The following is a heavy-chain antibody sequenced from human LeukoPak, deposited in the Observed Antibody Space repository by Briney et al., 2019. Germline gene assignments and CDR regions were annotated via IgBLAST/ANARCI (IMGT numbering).Heavy chain of an antibody. Sequence: GGSLDLSCAPSGFTFSSYSMNWVRQAPGKGLEGVSSISSSSSYIYYADSVKGRFTISRDNAKNSLYLQMNSLRAEDTAVYYCARENREYQLLEIDYWGQGTLVTVSS. CDR2: ISSSSSYI. CDR1: GFTFSSYS. CDR3: ARENREYQLLEIDY. D-gene: IGHD2-2*01. J-gene: IGHJ4*02. V-gene: IGHV3-21*01.